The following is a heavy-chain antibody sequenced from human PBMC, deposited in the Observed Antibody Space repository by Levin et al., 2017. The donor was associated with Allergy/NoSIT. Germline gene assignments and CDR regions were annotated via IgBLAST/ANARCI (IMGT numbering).Heavy chain of an antibody. CDR2: IGTAGDT. CDR3: ARGKPGYSSGWYDY. CDR1: GFTFSSYD. J-gene: IGHJ4*02. D-gene: IGHD6-19*01. V-gene: IGHV3-13*01. Sequence: GGSLRLSCAASGFTFSSYDMHWVRQATGKGLEWVSAIGTAGDTYYPGSVKGRFTISRENAKNSLYLQMNSLRAGDTAVYYCARGKPGYSSGWYDYWGQGTLVTVSS.